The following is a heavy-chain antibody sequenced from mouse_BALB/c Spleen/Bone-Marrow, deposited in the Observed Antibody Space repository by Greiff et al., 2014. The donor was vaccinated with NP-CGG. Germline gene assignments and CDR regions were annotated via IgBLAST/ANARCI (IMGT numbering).Heavy chain of an antibody. Sequence: EVQRVESGGGLVQPKGSLKLSCAASGFTFNTNAMNWVRQAPGKGLEWVARIRSKSNNYATYYADSVKDRFTISRDDSQSMLYLQMNNLKTEDTAMYYCVREGWLLSFAYWGQGTLVTVSA. CDR2: IRSKSNNYAT. J-gene: IGHJ3*01. CDR3: VREGWLLSFAY. D-gene: IGHD2-3*01. CDR1: GFTFNTNA. V-gene: IGHV10S3*01.